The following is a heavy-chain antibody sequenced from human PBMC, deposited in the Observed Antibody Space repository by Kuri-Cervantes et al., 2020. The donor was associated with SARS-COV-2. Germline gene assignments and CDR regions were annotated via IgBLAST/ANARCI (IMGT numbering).Heavy chain of an antibody. D-gene: IGHD2-2*01. CDR1: GGTFSSYA. J-gene: IGHJ4*02. CDR2: SNPNSGGT. CDR3: ARVGWSSTSCYRAIDY. V-gene: IGHV1-2*02. Sequence: ASVKVSCKASGGTFSSYAISWVRQAPGQGLEWMGWSNPNSGGTNYAQKFQGRVTMTRDTSISTAYMELSRLRSDDTAVYYCARVGWSSTSCYRAIDYWGQGTLVTVSS.